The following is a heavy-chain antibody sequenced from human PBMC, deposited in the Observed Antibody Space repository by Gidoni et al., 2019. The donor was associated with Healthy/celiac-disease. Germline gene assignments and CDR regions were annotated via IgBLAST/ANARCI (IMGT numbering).Heavy chain of an antibody. CDR1: GFTFSSYA. CDR3: ARDGGPVVPAAIPVWGYFQH. J-gene: IGHJ1*01. D-gene: IGHD2-2*02. CDR2: ISYDGSNK. Sequence: QVQLVESGGGVVQPGRSLRLSCAASGFTFSSYAMHWVRQAPGKGLEWVAVISYDGSNKYYADSVKGRFTISRDNSKNTLYLQMNSLRAEDTAVYYCARDGGPVVPAAIPVWGYFQHWGQGTLVTVSS. V-gene: IGHV3-30-3*01.